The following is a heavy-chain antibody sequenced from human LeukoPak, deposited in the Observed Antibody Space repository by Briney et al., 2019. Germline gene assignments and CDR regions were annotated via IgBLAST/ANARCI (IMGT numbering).Heavy chain of an antibody. V-gene: IGHV3-23*01. CDR2: ISGSGGST. Sequence: GGSLRLSCAASGFTFSSYAMSWVRQAPGKGLEWVSAISGSGGSTYYADSVKGRFTISRDNSKNTLYLQMNSLRAEDTAVYYCAKAPPTFDYDFWSGYQLYYMDVWGKGTTVTVSS. CDR1: GFTFSSYA. D-gene: IGHD3-3*01. J-gene: IGHJ6*03. CDR3: AKAPPTFDYDFWSGYQLYYMDV.